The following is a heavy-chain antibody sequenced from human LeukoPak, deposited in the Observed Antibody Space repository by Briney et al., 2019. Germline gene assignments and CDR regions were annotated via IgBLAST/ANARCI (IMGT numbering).Heavy chain of an antibody. CDR1: GGTFSGYA. CDR2: IIPIFGTA. J-gene: IGHJ6*03. V-gene: IGHV1-69*13. D-gene: IGHD6-13*01. Sequence: ASVKVSCKASGGTFSGYAISWVRQAPGQGLEWMGDIIPIFGTANYAQKFQGRVTITADESTRTAYMELSSLRSEDTAVYYCARGSSSSWQGYYYYMDVWGKGTTVTVSS. CDR3: ARGSSSSWQGYYYYMDV.